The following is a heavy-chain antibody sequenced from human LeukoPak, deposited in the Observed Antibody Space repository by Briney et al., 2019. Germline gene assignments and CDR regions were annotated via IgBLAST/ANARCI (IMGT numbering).Heavy chain of an antibody. CDR1: GLNFRSYG. Sequence: GGSLSLSCALSGLNFRSYGMSWARQAPGKGLEWVSALSGGGGDTYYADSVKGRFIISRDTSKNPLYLQMTCLRAEDTAVYFCAKGFIDWFDPWGQGTLVTVSS. V-gene: IGHV3-23*01. CDR2: LSGGGGDT. CDR3: AKGFIDWFDP. J-gene: IGHJ5*02.